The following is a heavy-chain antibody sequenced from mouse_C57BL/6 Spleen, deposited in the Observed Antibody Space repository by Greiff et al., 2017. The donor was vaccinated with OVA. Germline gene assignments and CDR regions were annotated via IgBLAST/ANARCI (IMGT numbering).Heavy chain of an antibody. CDR2: INPSSGYT. D-gene: IGHD1-1*01. Sequence: QVQLKESGAELAKPGASVKLSCKASGYTFTSYWMRWVKQRPGQGLEWIGYINPSSGYTKYNQKFKDKATLTADKSSSTAYMQLSSLTYEDSAVYYCASLSHYYGSSLWYFDVWGTGTTVTVSS. V-gene: IGHV1-7*01. CDR1: GYTFTSYW. CDR3: ASLSHYYGSSLWYFDV. J-gene: IGHJ1*03.